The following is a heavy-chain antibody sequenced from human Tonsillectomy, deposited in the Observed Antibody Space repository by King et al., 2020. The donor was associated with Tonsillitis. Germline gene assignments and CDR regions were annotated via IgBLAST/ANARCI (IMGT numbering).Heavy chain of an antibody. CDR3: ASRFGETPCYG. J-gene: IGHJ4*02. Sequence: VQLVESGGALVQPGGSLRLSCGFSGFTFSSYAMSWVRQAPGKGLDWVSAISGNGGATFYADSVKGRFTVSRDNSKSTLYLQMNSLRVEDTAVYYCASRFGETPCYGWGQGTLVTVSS. CDR1: GFTFSSYA. D-gene: IGHD3-10*01. V-gene: IGHV3-23*04. CDR2: ISGNGGAT.